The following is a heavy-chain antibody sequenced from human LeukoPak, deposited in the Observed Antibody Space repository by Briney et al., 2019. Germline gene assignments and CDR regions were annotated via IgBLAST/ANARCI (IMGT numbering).Heavy chain of an antibody. CDR2: ISYDGSRK. D-gene: IGHD5-18*01. J-gene: IGHJ4*02. V-gene: IGHV3-30*02. Sequence: PGGSLRLSCATSGFTFSNFAMHWVRLAPGKGLHWVSFISYDGSRKYYADSVKGRFTISRDSAKSTVYLDMNSLGPEDTAVYFCARDHSYGYAYSFDFWGRGNLVTVSS. CDR3: ARDHSYGYAYSFDF. CDR1: GFTFSNFA.